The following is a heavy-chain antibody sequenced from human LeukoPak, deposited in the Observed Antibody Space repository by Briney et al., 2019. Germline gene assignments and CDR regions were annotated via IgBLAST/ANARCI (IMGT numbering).Heavy chain of an antibody. V-gene: IGHV3-33*06. J-gene: IGHJ4*02. CDR1: GFTFSSYG. CDR2: IWYDGSSK. D-gene: IGHD5-18*01. CDR3: AKDREYSYGLDY. Sequence: GRSLRLSCAASGFTFSSYGMHWVRQAPGKGLEWVAVIWYDGSSKYYADSVKGRFTISRDNSKNTLYLQMNSLRAEDTAVYYCAKDREYSYGLDYWGQGTLVTVSS.